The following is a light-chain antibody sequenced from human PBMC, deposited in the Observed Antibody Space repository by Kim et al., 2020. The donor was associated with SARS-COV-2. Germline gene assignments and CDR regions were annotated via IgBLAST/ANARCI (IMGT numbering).Light chain of an antibody. CDR1: QRINTY. CDR3: QQSYSAPRT. CDR2: AAS. V-gene: IGKV1-39*01. Sequence: DIQMTQSPSSQSASVGDRVTMTCRASQRINTYLNWYQQKPGKAPKLLIYAASSLHSGVPSRFSGSGSETDFTLTITSLQPEDFATYYCQQSYSAPRTFGQGTKVEVK. J-gene: IGKJ1*01.